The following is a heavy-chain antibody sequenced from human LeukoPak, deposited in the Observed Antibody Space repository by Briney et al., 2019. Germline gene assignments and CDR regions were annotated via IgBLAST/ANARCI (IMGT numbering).Heavy chain of an antibody. Sequence: SVKVSCKASGGTFSSYAISWVRQAPGQGLEWMGGIIPIFGTANYAQKFQGRVTITADESTSTAYMELSSLRSEDTAVYYCARAMGYCSSTSCALKPTHFDYWGQGTLVTVSS. CDR3: ARAMGYCSSTSCALKPTHFDY. J-gene: IGHJ4*02. D-gene: IGHD2-2*01. CDR1: GGTFSSYA. CDR2: IIPIFGTA. V-gene: IGHV1-69*01.